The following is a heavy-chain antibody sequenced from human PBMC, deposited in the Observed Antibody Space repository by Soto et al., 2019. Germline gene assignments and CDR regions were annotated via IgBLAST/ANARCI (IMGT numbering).Heavy chain of an antibody. J-gene: IGHJ6*02. Sequence: QVQLVESGGGVVQPGRSLRLSCAASGFTFSSYGMHWVRQAPGKGLEWVAVIWYDGSNKYYADSVKGRFTISRNNSKNTQYLQMNSLRAEDTAVYYCARDYQMTTVTTWGGMDVWGQGTTVTVSS. CDR1: GFTFSSYG. V-gene: IGHV3-33*01. D-gene: IGHD4-4*01. CDR3: ARDYQMTTVTTWGGMDV. CDR2: IWYDGSNK.